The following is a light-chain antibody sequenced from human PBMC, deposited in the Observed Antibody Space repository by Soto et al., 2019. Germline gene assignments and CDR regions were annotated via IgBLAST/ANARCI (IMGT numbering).Light chain of an antibody. J-gene: IGKJ1*01. CDR2: GAS. CDR3: QQRSNWPWT. V-gene: IGKV3D-20*02. CDR1: QSISNNY. Sequence: EIVLAQSPGTLSLSPGERATLSCRSSQSISNNYLAWYQQRPGQAPRLLIYGASNRATGIPDRFSGSGSGTDFTLTISRLESEDFAVYYCQQRSNWPWTFGQGTRVDIK.